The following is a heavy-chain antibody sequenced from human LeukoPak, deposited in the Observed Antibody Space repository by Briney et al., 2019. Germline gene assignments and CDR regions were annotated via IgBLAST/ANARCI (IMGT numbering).Heavy chain of an antibody. D-gene: IGHD3-3*01. Sequence: ASVKFSCKASGYTFTGYYMHWVRQAPGQGLEWMGWINPNSGGTNYAQKFQGRVTMTRDTSISTAYMELSRLRSDDTAVYYCARSKPFGVVISPTYFDYWGQGTLVTVSS. V-gene: IGHV1-2*02. J-gene: IGHJ4*02. CDR2: INPNSGGT. CDR3: ARSKPFGVVISPTYFDY. CDR1: GYTFTGYY.